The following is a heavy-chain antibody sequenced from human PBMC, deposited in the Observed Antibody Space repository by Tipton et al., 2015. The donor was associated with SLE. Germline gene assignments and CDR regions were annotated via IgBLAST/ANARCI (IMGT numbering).Heavy chain of an antibody. CDR3: ARAGGYYDFLCGMAV. Sequence: TLSLTCTVSGGSISGYYWSWIRQPPGKGLEWIGYIYYTGSTKKPSLKSRVTISVDTSKNQFSLKLSSVTAADTAVYFCARAGGYYDFLCGMAVCGEWSTVTASS. CDR1: GGSISGYY. V-gene: IGHV4-59*01. J-gene: IGHJ6*04. CDR2: IYYTGST. D-gene: IGHD2/OR15-2a*01.